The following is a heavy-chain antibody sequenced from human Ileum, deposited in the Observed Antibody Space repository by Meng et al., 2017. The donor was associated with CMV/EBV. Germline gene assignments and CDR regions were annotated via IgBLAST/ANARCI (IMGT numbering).Heavy chain of an antibody. CDR3: ARGRCPTTNCYSPAGFDS. V-gene: IGHV4-39*07. Sequence: SETLSLTCGVSGGSVSRDSYFWGWIRQPPGKGLEWIATVYYSGSKAYNPSLKSRATVSKDTSKSQSSLELTSVTAADTAIYYCARGRCPTTNCYSPAGFDSWGQGTQVTVSS. J-gene: IGHJ4*02. CDR1: GGSVSRDSYF. CDR2: VYYSGSK. D-gene: IGHD2-2*01.